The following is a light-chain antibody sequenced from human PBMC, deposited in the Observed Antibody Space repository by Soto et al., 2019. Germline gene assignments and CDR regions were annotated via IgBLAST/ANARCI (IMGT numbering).Light chain of an antibody. V-gene: IGKV1-5*03. CDR1: QSITNW. CDR3: QQYKSSSPYT. J-gene: IGKJ2*01. Sequence: DIQVTQSPSTVSASVGDRVIITCRASQSITNWLAWYQQRPGKAPRLLIHRASNLESGVPSRFSGSGSGTDFTLTISSLQPDDFATYYCQQYKSSSPYTFVQGTKVDMK. CDR2: RAS.